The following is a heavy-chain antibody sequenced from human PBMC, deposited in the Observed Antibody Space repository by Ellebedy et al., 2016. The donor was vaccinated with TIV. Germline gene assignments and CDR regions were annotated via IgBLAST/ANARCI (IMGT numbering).Heavy chain of an antibody. D-gene: IGHD3-16*01. CDR3: AKDRGGHGDLFDY. J-gene: IGHJ4*02. CDR2: INSDGSST. V-gene: IGHV3-74*01. CDR1: GFTFSRNW. Sequence: PGGSLRLSCAASGFTFSRNWMHWVRQAPGKGLVWVSRINSDGSSTIYADSVKGRFNISRDNSKNTLYLQMNSLRGEDTAVYYCAKDRGGHGDLFDYWGQGTLVTVS.